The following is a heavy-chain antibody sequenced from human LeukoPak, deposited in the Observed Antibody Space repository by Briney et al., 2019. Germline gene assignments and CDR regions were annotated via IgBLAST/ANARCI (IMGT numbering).Heavy chain of an antibody. D-gene: IGHD5-24*01. J-gene: IGHJ4*02. CDR2: IYSGGST. CDR1: GFTVSSNY. Sequence: GGSLRLSCAASGFTVSSNYMSWVRQAPGKGLEWVSVIYSGGSTYYADSVKGRFTISRDNSENTLYLQMKSLRAEDTAVYYCARGDGYNFFDYWGQGTLVTVSS. CDR3: ARGDGYNFFDY. V-gene: IGHV3-66*01.